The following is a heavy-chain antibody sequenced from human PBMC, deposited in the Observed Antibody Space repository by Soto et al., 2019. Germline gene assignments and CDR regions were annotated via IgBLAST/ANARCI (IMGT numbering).Heavy chain of an antibody. CDR1: GYTFTSYD. CDR2: MNPDSGDT. D-gene: IGHD3-10*01. Sequence: QVQLVQSGAEVRTPGASVKVSCKASGYTFTSYDINWVRQATGQGPEWMGWMNPDSGDTGYVQNFQGRVTMTRNTAISTAYMELSSLRSEDTAVYYCAGSVGGSNVNFDYWGQGALVTVSS. CDR3: AGSVGGSNVNFDY. V-gene: IGHV1-8*01. J-gene: IGHJ4*02.